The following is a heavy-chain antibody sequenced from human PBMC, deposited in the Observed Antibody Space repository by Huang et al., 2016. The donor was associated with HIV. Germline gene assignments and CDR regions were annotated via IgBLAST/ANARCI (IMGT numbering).Heavy chain of an antibody. J-gene: IGHJ6*02. D-gene: IGHD1-7*01. Sequence: VESGGRLVQPGGSIRLSCVGSTFRFGAYWMSWVRQPTGKGVEWVAKSRQDESEKVYVDSVKGRFNISRDNAKKVVFLEMNNVRVEDTATYFCATKTAGMDIWGQGTTVTVS. CDR1: TFRFGAYW. CDR2: SRQDESEK. CDR3: ATKTAGMDI. V-gene: IGHV3-7*03.